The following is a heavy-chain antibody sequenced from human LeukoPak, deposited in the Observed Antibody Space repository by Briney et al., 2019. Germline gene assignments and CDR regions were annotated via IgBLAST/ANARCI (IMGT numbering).Heavy chain of an antibody. V-gene: IGHV1-2*06. Sequence: ASVKVSCKASGYTFTSYDINWVRQAPGQGLEWMGRINPNSGGTNYAQKFQGRVTMTRDTSISTAYMELSRLRSDDTAVYYCASQKGTYYDILTGYHPGYWGQGTLVTVSS. CDR2: INPNSGGT. D-gene: IGHD3-9*01. CDR3: ASQKGTYYDILTGYHPGY. CDR1: GYTFTSYD. J-gene: IGHJ4*02.